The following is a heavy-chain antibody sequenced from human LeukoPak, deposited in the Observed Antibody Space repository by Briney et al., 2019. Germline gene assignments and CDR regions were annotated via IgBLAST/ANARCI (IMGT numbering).Heavy chain of an antibody. CDR1: GFTFSSYA. CDR2: ISGSGGST. D-gene: IGHD6-19*01. CDR3: AKDQTTRWYSSGWRDAFDI. Sequence: TGGSLRLSCAASGFTFSSYAMSWVRQAPGKGLEWVSAISGSGGSTYYADSVKGRFTISRDNSKNTLYLQMNSLRAEDTAVYYCAKDQTTRWYSSGWRDAFDIWGQGTMVTVSS. J-gene: IGHJ3*02. V-gene: IGHV3-23*01.